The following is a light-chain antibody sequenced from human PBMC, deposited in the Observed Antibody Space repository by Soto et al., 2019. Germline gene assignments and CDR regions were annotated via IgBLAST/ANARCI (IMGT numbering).Light chain of an antibody. CDR3: QQRSNWPLYT. J-gene: IGKJ2*01. V-gene: IGKV3-11*01. CDR1: QSVSSY. Sequence: EIVLTQSPATLSLSPGERATLSCRASQSVSSYLAWYQQKPGQAPRLLIYDASNSATGIPARFSGSGPGTDFTLTISSLEPEDFPVYYCQQRSNWPLYTFGQGTKLEIK. CDR2: DAS.